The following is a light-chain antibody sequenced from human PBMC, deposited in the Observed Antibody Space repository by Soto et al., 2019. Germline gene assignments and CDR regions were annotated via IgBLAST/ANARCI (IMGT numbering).Light chain of an antibody. CDR2: DAS. CDR3: QQFSSYPLT. J-gene: IGKJ4*01. V-gene: IGKV3-11*01. Sequence: EIVLTQSPATLSLSPVERATLSCRASQSVSSYLAWYQQKPGQAPRLLIYDASNRATGIPDRFSGGGSGTDFTLTISRLEPEDFAVYYCQQFSSYPLTFGGGTKVDI. CDR1: QSVSSY.